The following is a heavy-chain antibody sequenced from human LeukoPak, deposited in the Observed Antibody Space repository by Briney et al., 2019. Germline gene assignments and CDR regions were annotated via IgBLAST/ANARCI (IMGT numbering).Heavy chain of an antibody. D-gene: IGHD6-19*01. J-gene: IGHJ4*02. CDR2: IYYSGST. CDR3: ARAPLDPEWDRYSSGWYVPFDY. V-gene: IGHV4-39*07. CDR1: GGSISSSSYY. Sequence: PSETLSLTCTVSGGSISSSSYYWGWIRQPPGKGLEWIGSIYYSGSTYYNPSLKSRVTISVDTSKNQFSLKLSSVTAADTAVYYCARAPLDPEWDRYSSGWYVPFDYWGQGTLVTVSS.